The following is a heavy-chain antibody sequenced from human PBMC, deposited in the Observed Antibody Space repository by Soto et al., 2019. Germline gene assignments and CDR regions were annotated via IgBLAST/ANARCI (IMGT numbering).Heavy chain of an antibody. CDR2: IIPIFGTA. V-gene: IGHV1-69*12. CDR1: GGTFSSYA. J-gene: IGHJ6*02. CDR3: AKNPENYYYGMDV. Sequence: QVQQVQSGAEVKKPGSSVKVSCKASGGTFSSYAISWVRQAPGQGLEWMGGIIPIFGTADYAQKFQGRVTITADESTSTAYVELSSLRSEDTAVYYCAKNPENYYYGMDVWGQGTTVTVSS.